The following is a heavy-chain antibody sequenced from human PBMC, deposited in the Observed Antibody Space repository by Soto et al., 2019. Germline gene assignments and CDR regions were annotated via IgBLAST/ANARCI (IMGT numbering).Heavy chain of an antibody. J-gene: IGHJ4*02. V-gene: IGHV1-58*01. CDR3: AATGGYCSGGSCYSGTYFDS. CDR1: GFTFTSSA. Sequence: SVKVSCKASGFTFTSSAVQWVRQARGQRLEWIGWIVVGSDNANYAQKFQERVTITRDMSTSTAYMELSSLRSEDTAVYYCAATGGYCSGGSCYSGTYFDSWGQGTLVTVS. CDR2: IVVGSDNA. D-gene: IGHD2-15*01.